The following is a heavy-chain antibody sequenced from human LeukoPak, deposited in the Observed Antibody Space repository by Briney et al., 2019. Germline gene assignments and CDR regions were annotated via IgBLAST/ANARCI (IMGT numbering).Heavy chain of an antibody. J-gene: IGHJ3*02. V-gene: IGHV4/OR15-8*02. CDR3: AAVVATADAFDI. D-gene: IGHD2-15*01. CDR2: ISLAGQT. CDR1: GDSISGTNW. Sequence: SETLSLTCGVSGDSISGTNWWSWVRQPPGQGLEWIGEISLAGQTNYNPSLNGRVTMSLDKSSNQLSLKLSSVTAADTAVYYCAAVVATADAFDIWGQGTMVTVSS.